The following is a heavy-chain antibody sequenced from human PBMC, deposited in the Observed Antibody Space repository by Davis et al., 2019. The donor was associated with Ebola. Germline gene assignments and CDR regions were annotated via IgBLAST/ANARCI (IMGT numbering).Heavy chain of an antibody. Sequence: GESLKISCAASGLTVSANYMSWVRQAPGKGLEWVSVIYRDGRTYYADSVKGRFTISRDNSKNTLYLQMNSLRAEDTAVYYCTRHVSGDFWYFDLWGRGTLVTVSS. CDR3: TRHVSGDFWYFDL. V-gene: IGHV3-66*04. CDR1: GLTVSANY. J-gene: IGHJ2*01. D-gene: IGHD4-17*01. CDR2: IYRDGRT.